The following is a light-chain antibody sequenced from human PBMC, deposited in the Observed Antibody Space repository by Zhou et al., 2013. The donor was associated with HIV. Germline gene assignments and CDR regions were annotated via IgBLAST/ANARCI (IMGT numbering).Light chain of an antibody. V-gene: IGKV3-11*01. CDR1: ENIYNY. CDR2: EAS. Sequence: IVLTQSPATLSLSPGERATLSCRASENIYNYLAWYQQKPGQAPRLLIYEASNRATGIPARFSGSGSGTDFTLTISSLEPEDFAVYYCQQRSKWLTFGAGTKLEIK. CDR3: QQRSKWLT. J-gene: IGKJ4*01.